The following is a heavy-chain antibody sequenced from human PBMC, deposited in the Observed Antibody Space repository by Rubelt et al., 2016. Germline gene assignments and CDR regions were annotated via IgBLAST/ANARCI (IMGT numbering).Heavy chain of an antibody. Sequence: FSDYGMHWVRQAPGKGLEWVAFIRYDGTNKYYADSVKGRFTISRDNPKNTLYLQMNSLRAEDTAVYYCAKDGRRDDYGDSRPLDYWGQGTLVTVSS. D-gene: IGHD4-17*01. CDR1: FSDYG. V-gene: IGHV3-30*02. J-gene: IGHJ4*02. CDR2: IRYDGTNK. CDR3: AKDGRRDDYGDSRPLDY.